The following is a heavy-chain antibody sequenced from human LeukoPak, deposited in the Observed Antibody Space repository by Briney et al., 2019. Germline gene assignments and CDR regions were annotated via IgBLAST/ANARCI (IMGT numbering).Heavy chain of an antibody. D-gene: IGHD2-2*01. CDR3: ARVGYCSSTSCYERDYYYYGMDV. Sequence: PGGSLRLSCAASGFTFSDYYMSWLRQAPGKGLEWVSYISSSSSYTNYADSAKGRFTISRDNAKNSLYLQMNSLRAEDTAVYYCARVGYCSSTSCYERDYYYYGMDVWGKGTTVTGSS. J-gene: IGHJ6*04. CDR2: ISSSSSYT. CDR1: GFTFSDYY. V-gene: IGHV3-11*06.